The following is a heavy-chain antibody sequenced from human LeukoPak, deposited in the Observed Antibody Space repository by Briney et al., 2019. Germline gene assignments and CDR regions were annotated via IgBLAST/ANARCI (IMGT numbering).Heavy chain of an antibody. CDR3: TATTVTTVAPIDY. CDR1: GFTFSNAW. D-gene: IGHD4-17*01. V-gene: IGHV3-15*01. Sequence: GGSLRLSCAASGFTFSNAWMSWVRQAPGKGLEWVGRIKSKTDGGTTDYAAPVKGRFTISRDDSKNTLYLQMNSLKTEDTAVYYCTATTVTTVAPIDYWGQGTLVTVSS. CDR2: IKSKTDGGTT. J-gene: IGHJ4*02.